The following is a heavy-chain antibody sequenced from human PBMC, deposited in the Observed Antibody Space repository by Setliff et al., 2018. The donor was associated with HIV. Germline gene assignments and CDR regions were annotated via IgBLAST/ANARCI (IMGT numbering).Heavy chain of an antibody. CDR3: ARVRYCSGGSCYGGEYWFDP. V-gene: IGHV1-46*01. D-gene: IGHD2-15*01. CDR2: INPSGGST. Sequence: ASVKVSCKASGYTFTGYYMHWVRQAPGQGLEWMGIINPSGGSTSYAQKFQGRVTMTRDTSTSTVYMELSSLRSEDTAVYYCARVRYCSGGSCYGGEYWFDPWGQGTLVTVSS. CDR1: GYTFTGYY. J-gene: IGHJ5*02.